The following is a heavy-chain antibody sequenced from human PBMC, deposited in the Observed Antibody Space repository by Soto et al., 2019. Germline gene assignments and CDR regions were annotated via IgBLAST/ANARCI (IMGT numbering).Heavy chain of an antibody. D-gene: IGHD6-19*01. CDR2: IYYSGST. Sequence: QVQLQESGPGLVKPSETLSLTCTVSGGSISSYYWSWIRQPPGKGLVWIGYIYYSGSTNYNPSLSSRVTMSADPSKDPFSLKLSSVAAADTAVYYCARDGRSSGWFAFDIWGQGTMVTVSS. V-gene: IGHV4-59*01. CDR3: ARDGRSSGWFAFDI. CDR1: GGSISSYY. J-gene: IGHJ3*02.